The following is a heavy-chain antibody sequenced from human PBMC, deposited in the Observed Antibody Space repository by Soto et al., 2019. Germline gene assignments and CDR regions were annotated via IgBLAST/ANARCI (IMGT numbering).Heavy chain of an antibody. J-gene: IGHJ6*02. CDR2: IIPIFGTA. CDR3: ARSTVAGTPRKNYYYYGMDV. V-gene: IGHV1-69*13. D-gene: IGHD6-19*01. CDR1: GGTFSSYA. Sequence: GASVKVSCKASGGTFSSYAISWVRQAPGQGLEWMGGIIPIFGTANYAQKFQGRVTITADESTSTAYMELSSLRSEDTAVYYCARSTVAGTPRKNYYYYGMDVWGQGTTVTVSS.